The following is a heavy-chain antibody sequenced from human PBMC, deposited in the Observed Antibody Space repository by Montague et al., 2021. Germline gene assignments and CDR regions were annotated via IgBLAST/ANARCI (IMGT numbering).Heavy chain of an antibody. CDR1: GGSISRSSYY. CDR3: ARPNIVTIHWYFDL. V-gene: IGHV4-39*01. J-gene: IGHJ2*01. D-gene: IGHD5-12*01. Sequence: SETLSLTCTVSGGSISRSSYYWGWIRQPPGKGLEWIGSIYYSGNTYYNPSLKSRVTISVDPSKNQFSLRLSSVTAADTAVYCCARPNIVTIHWYFDLWGRGTLVLVSS. CDR2: IYYSGNT.